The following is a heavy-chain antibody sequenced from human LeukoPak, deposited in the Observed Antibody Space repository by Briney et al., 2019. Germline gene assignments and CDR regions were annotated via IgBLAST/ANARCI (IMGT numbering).Heavy chain of an antibody. J-gene: IGHJ6*03. CDR3: ARVLRYCSGGNCYSGGLGYMDV. V-gene: IGHV3-21*04. CDR2: ISSSSSYI. CDR1: GFHFSNFW. D-gene: IGHD2-15*01. Sequence: GGSLRLSCVASGFHFSNFWMGWVRQAPGKGLEWVSSISSSSSYIYYADSVKGRFTISRDNAKNSLFLRMNSLRAEDTAVYYCARVLRYCSGGNCYSGGLGYMDVWGKGTTVTISS.